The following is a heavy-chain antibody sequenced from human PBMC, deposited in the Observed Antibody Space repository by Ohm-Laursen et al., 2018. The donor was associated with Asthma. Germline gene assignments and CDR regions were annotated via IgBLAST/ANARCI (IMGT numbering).Heavy chain of an antibody. D-gene: IGHD3-16*01. Sequence: SLRLSCSASGFTFSIYNMNWVRQAPGKGLEWVSFISSDSSAIYFADSVKGRVTISRDNAKNSLYPQMSSLRAEDTAIYYCARSFGGLDVWGHGTTVTVSS. CDR1: GFTFSIYN. CDR3: ARSFGGLDV. CDR2: ISSDSSAI. J-gene: IGHJ6*02. V-gene: IGHV3-48*01.